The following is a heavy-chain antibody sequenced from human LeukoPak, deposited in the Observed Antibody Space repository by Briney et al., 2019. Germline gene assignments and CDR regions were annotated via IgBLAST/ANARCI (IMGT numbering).Heavy chain of an antibody. CDR3: ARDVRRLQLSTYFFDF. V-gene: IGHV1-18*01. J-gene: IGHJ4*02. CDR2: ISSHTGDT. D-gene: IGHD4-17*01. CDR1: GYVFTSYG. Sequence: GSVKVSCEASGYVFTSYGISWVRQAPGQGLEWMGWISSHTGDTRYAQRFQDRVTMTTDISTTTAYLDLRSLRFDDTAVYYCARDVRRLQLSTYFFDFWGQGTLVSVSS.